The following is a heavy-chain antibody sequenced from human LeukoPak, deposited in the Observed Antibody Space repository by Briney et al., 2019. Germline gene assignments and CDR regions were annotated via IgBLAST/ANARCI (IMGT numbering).Heavy chain of an antibody. V-gene: IGHV7-4-1*02. J-gene: IGHJ4*02. CDR2: INTNTGNP. CDR3: ATQDFDY. Sequence: ASVKVSCKTSGFAFTGYYIHWVRQAPGQGLEWMGWINTNTGNPTYAQGFTGRFVFSLDTSVSTAYLQISSLKAEDTAVYYCATQDFDYWGQGTLVTVSS. CDR1: GFAFTGYY.